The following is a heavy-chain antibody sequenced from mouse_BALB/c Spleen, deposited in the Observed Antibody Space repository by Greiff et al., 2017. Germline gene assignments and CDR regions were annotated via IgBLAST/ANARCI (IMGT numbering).Heavy chain of an antibody. D-gene: IGHD2-1*01. J-gene: IGHJ3*01. Sequence: VQLQQSGPGLVKPSQSLLLACSITGFPITSGYYWIWIRQSPGKPLEWMGYITHSGETFYNPALQSPISITRETSKNQFFLQLNTVTTEDTAMYYCAGDYGNYGMFAYWGQGTLVTVSA. CDR3: AGDYGNYGMFAY. CDR1: GFPITSGYY. V-gene: IGHV12-3*02. CDR2: ITHSGET.